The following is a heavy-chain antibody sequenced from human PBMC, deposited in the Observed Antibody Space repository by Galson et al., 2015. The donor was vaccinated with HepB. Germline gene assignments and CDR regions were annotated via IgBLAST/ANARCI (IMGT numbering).Heavy chain of an antibody. J-gene: IGHJ6*02. CDR1: GFTFSSYS. CDR3: ARDGHSRRLYYGMDV. Sequence: GFTFSSYSMNWVRQAPGKGLEWVSSISSSSSYIYYADSVKGRFTISRDNSKNTLYLQMNSLRAEDTAVYYCARDGHSRRLYYGMDVWGQGTTVTVSS. CDR2: ISSSSSYI. V-gene: IGHV3-21*01. D-gene: IGHD6-25*01.